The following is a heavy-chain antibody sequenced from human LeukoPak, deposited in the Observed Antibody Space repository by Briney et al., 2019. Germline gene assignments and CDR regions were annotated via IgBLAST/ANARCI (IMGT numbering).Heavy chain of an antibody. J-gene: IGHJ6*02. CDR1: GFIFGDYA. CDR2: ISGSGGST. CDR3: AKDAPTAEMATTPEGYYYYGMDV. Sequence: GGSLRLSCTSSGFIFGDYAMSWFRQAPGKGLEWVSAISGSGGSTYYADSVKGRFTISRDNSKNTLYLQMNSLRAEDTAVYYCAKDAPTAEMATTPEGYYYYGMDVWGQGTTVTVSS. V-gene: IGHV3-23*01. D-gene: IGHD5-24*01.